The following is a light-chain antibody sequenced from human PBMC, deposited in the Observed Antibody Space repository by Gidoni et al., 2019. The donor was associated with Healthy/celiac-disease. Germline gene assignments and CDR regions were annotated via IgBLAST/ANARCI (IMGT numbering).Light chain of an antibody. CDR2: AAS. CDR1: QSISSY. J-gene: IGKJ1*01. CDR3: QQRYSTHWT. V-gene: IGKV1-39*01. Sequence: DIQMTQSPSSLSASVGDRVIITHRASQSISSYLNWYQQKQGKAPKHLIYAASSWQSGGPSRCSGSRSGTEETPTISSRQPEDFVTYYCQQRYSTHWTFGQGTKVEIK.